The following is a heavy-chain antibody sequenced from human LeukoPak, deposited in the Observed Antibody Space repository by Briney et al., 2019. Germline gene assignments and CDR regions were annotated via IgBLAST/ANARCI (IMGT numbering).Heavy chain of an antibody. J-gene: IGHJ4*02. Sequence: GGSLRLSCVASGFTFGSYWMHWVRQAPGKGPAWVSRISGDGGTHYADSVKGRFTISRDNAKNTLYLQMNSLRAEDTAVYYCARDLVSGSGSYGHWGQGTLVTVSS. CDR1: GFTFGSYW. CDR3: ARDLVSGSGSYGH. CDR2: ISGDGGT. D-gene: IGHD3-10*01. V-gene: IGHV3-74*01.